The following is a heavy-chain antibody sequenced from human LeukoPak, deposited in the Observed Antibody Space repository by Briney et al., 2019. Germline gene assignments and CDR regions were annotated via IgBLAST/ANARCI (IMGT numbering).Heavy chain of an antibody. D-gene: IGHD2-2*01. CDR1: GVSISSYY. J-gene: IGHJ5*02. CDR3: ARDGVRYCSSTSCYGLGWFDP. Sequence: SETRSLTCTESGVSISSYYWSWIRQPPGKGLEWIGYIYYSGSTNYNPSLKSRVTISVDTSKNQFSLKLSSVTAADTAVYYCARDGVRYCSSTSCYGLGWFDPWGQGTLVTVSS. CDR2: IYYSGST. V-gene: IGHV4-59*01.